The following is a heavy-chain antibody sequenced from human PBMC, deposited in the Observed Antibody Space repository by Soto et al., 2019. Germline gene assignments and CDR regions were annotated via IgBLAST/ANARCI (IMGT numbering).Heavy chain of an antibody. V-gene: IGHV4-30-4*01. Sequence: QVQLQESGPGLVKPSQTLSLTCTVSGGSISGGVYYWSWIRQPPGKGLEWIGYIFDSGSTYYNPSLKSRVTISVDTSKNQCSLRLSSVTAADTAVYYCAREIIPLTTDWYFDLWGCGTLVTVSS. CDR3: AREIIPLTTDWYFDL. J-gene: IGHJ2*01. CDR2: IFDSGST. CDR1: GGSISGGVYY. D-gene: IGHD4-17*01.